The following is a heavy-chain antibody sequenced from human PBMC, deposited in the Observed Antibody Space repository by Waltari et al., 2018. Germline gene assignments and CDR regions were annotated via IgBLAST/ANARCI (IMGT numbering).Heavy chain of an antibody. CDR1: GDFPSDDH. CDR3: ARLPTKYFDSLGWGFFDQ. Sequence: HVQLQESGPGLVKPSETLSLTCSVSGDFPSDDHWTWIRQAPGKGLEWIAYRWNTGATKCTPSLESRVTLSADTSKKQFSLRLTSVTAADTAVYFCARLPTKYFDSLGWGFFDQWGQGILVTVSS. V-gene: IGHV4-59*08. D-gene: IGHD3-9*01. J-gene: IGHJ4*02. CDR2: RWNTGAT.